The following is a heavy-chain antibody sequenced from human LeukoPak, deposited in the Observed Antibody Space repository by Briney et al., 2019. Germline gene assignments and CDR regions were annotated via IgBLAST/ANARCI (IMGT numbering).Heavy chain of an antibody. V-gene: IGHV1-69*13. J-gene: IGHJ6*02. Sequence: ASVKVSCKASGGTFSSYAISWVRQAPGQGLEWMGGIIPIFGTANYAQKFQGRVTITADESTSTAYMELSSLRSEDMAVYYCARVLGIAVAGAYYYYYGMDVWGQGTTVTVSS. CDR3: ARVLGIAVAGAYYYYYGMDV. D-gene: IGHD6-19*01. CDR2: IIPIFGTA. CDR1: GGTFSSYA.